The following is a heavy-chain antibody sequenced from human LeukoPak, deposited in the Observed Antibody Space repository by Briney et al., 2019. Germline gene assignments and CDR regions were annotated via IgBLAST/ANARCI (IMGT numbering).Heavy chain of an antibody. CDR1: GGSISNYY. J-gene: IGHJ4*02. CDR3: ATIKRGNIYGYFDF. V-gene: IGHV4-59*01. CDR2: MFDSVRT. Sequence: SETLSLTCTVSGGSISNYYWSWIRQPPGKGLEWIGYMFDSVRTKDNPSLKSRFTLSADTSKNQFSLRLTSVTAADTAVYYCATIKRGNIYGYFDFWGQGILVTVSS. D-gene: IGHD5-18*01.